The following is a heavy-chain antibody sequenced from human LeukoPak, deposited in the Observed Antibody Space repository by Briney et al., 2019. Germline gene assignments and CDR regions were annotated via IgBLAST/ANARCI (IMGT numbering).Heavy chain of an antibody. CDR3: ARDGYSYGYDSYYYYMDV. D-gene: IGHD5-18*01. CDR1: GGSISSYY. Sequence: SETLSLTCTVSGGSISSYYWSWIRQPPGKGLEWIGYIYYSGSTNYNPSLKSRVTISVDTSKNQFSLKLSSVTAAGTAVYYCARDGYSYGYDSYYYYMDVWGKGTTVTVSS. J-gene: IGHJ6*03. V-gene: IGHV4-59*01. CDR2: IYYSGST.